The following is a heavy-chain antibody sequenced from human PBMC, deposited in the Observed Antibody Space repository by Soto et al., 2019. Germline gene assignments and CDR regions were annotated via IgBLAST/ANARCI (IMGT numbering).Heavy chain of an antibody. D-gene: IGHD5-18*01. Sequence: PGGSLRLSCAASGFTFSSYGMHWVRQAPGKGLEWVAVISYDGSNKYYADSVKGRFTISRDNSKNTLYLQMNSLRAEDTAVYYCAKDISDTAIDYFDYWGQGTLVTVSS. CDR3: AKDISDTAIDYFDY. CDR2: ISYDGSNK. J-gene: IGHJ4*02. V-gene: IGHV3-30*18. CDR1: GFTFSSYG.